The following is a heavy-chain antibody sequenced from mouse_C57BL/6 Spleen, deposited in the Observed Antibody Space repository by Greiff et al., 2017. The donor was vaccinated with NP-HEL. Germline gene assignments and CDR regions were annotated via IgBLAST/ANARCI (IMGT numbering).Heavy chain of an antibody. D-gene: IGHD1-1*01. CDR3: ARGPSTYYFDY. CDR1: GYSITSGYD. Sequence: EVQLQESGPGMVKPSQSLSLTCTVTGYSITSGYDWHWIRHFPGNKLEWMGYISYSGSTNYNPSLKSRISITHDTSKNHFFLKLNSVTTEDTATYYCARGPSTYYFDYWGQGTTLTVSS. CDR2: ISYSGST. V-gene: IGHV3-1*01. J-gene: IGHJ2*01.